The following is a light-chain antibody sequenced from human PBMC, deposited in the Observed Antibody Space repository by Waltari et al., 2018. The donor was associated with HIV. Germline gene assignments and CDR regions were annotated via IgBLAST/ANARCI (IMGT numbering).Light chain of an antibody. CDR2: STS. V-gene: IGLV7-43*01. CDR3: LLYYGGAYV. J-gene: IGLJ1*01. Sequence: QTVVTQEPSLTVSPGGTVTLTCPSSTGAVTSGYYPNWFQQKPGQAPRALIYSTSNNYSWTPARFSGSLLGGKAALTLSGVQPEDEAEYYCLLYYGGAYVFGTGTKVTVL. CDR1: TGAVTSGYY.